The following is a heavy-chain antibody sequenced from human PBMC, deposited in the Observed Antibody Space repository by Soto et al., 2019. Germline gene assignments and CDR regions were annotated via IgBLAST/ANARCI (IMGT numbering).Heavy chain of an antibody. J-gene: IGHJ4*01. CDR1: GFTFTNYA. Sequence: QPGGPLRLSFAASGFTFTNYAMSWVRPAPGKGLEWVSSFSGSGGSTYYAASVKGRFTISRDNSKSTLYLQMNSLRAEDTALYFCARGGEATTYFFDYWGQGTPVTVSS. V-gene: IGHV3-23*01. CDR2: FSGSGGST. CDR3: ARGGEATTYFFDY. D-gene: IGHD5-12*01.